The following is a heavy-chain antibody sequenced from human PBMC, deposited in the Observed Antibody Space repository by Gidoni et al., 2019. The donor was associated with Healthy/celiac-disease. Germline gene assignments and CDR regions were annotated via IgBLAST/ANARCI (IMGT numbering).Heavy chain of an antibody. Sequence: EVQLLESGGGLVQPGGSLRLSCAASGFTFSSYAMSWVRQAPGKGLEWVSAISGSGGSTYYADSVKGRFTISRDNSKNTLYLQMNSLRAEDTAVYYCAKDPHRLAAAGTGWFDPWGQGTLVTVSS. J-gene: IGHJ5*02. CDR2: ISGSGGST. V-gene: IGHV3-23*01. CDR3: AKDPHRLAAAGTGWFDP. CDR1: GFTFSSYA. D-gene: IGHD6-13*01.